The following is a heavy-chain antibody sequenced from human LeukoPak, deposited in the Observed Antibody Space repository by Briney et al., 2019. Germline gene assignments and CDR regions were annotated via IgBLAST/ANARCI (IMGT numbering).Heavy chain of an antibody. V-gene: IGHV1-8*01. CDR3: ARGRLLWFGELLRTTNPFDY. CDR1: GYTFTSYD. Sequence: ASVKVSCKASGYTFTSYDINWVRQATGQGLEWMGWMNPNSGNTGYAQKFQGRVTMTRNTSISTAYMELSSLRSEDTAVYYCARGRLLWFGELLRTTNPFDYWGQGTLVTVSS. D-gene: IGHD3-10*01. J-gene: IGHJ4*02. CDR2: MNPNSGNT.